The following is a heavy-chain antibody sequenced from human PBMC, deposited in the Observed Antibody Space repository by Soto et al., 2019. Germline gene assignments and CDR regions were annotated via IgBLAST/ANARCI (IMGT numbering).Heavy chain of an antibody. CDR1: GGSISSNY. D-gene: IGHD3-10*01. Sequence: SETLSLTCTVSGGSISSNYWSWIRQPPGKGLEWIGYVYDSGSTDYNPSLKSRVTISVDTSKNQFSLKLNSVTATDTAVYYCARGVAITIIRGVVIPYYFDYWGQGTLVTVSS. CDR2: VYDSGST. V-gene: IGHV4-59*01. CDR3: ARGVAITIIRGVVIPYYFDY. J-gene: IGHJ4*02.